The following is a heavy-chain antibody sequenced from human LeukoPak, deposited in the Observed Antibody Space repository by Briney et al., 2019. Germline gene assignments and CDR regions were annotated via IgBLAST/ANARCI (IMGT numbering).Heavy chain of an antibody. CDR1: GFTFSSYG. CDR2: IRCDGSNK. CDR3: AKDKIQLWLLNGRMPWFDP. Sequence: GGSLRLSCAASGFTFSSYGMHWVRQAPGKGLEWVAFIRCDGSNKYYADSVKGRFTISRDNSKNTLYLEMNSLRAEDTAVYYCAKDKIQLWLLNGRMPWFDPWGQGTLVTVSS. J-gene: IGHJ5*02. V-gene: IGHV3-30*02. D-gene: IGHD5-18*01.